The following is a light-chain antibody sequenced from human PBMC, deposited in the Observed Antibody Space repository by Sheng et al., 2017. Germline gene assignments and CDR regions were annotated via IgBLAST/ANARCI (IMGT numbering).Light chain of an antibody. Sequence: EIVLTQSPGTLSLSPGERATLSCKASQSVSGSYLAWYQQKAGQAPRLLIYDASTRATGIPDMFSGSGSGTDFTLTISRLEPEDFAVYYCQQYVSSPLTFGRRDRTVEIK. CDR1: QSVSGSY. V-gene: IGKV3-20*01. CDR3: QQYVSSPLT. CDR2: DAS. J-gene: IGKJ4*01.